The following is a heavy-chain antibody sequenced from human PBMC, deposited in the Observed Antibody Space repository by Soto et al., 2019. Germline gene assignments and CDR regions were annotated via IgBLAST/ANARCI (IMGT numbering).Heavy chain of an antibody. J-gene: IGHJ6*02. D-gene: IGHD5-18*01. V-gene: IGHV3-21*01. CDR3: VRIQLYYYYYYGMDV. CDR2: ISSSSSYI. Sequence: PGGSLRLSCASSVFTFSSYSMNWVRQAPGKGLDWVSSISSSSSYIYYADSVKGRFTISRDNAKNSLYLQMNSLRAEDTAVYYCVRIQLYYYYYYGMDVWGQGTTVTVSS. CDR1: VFTFSSYS.